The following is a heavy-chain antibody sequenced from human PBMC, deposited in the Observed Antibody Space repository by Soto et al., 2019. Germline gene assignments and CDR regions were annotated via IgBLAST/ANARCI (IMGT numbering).Heavy chain of an antibody. CDR2: ISYDGSNK. J-gene: IGHJ6*02. V-gene: IGHV3-30*18. CDR1: GFTFSSYG. CDR3: AKERYGMDV. Sequence: QVQLVESGGGVVQPGRSLRLSCAASGFTFSSYGMHWVRQAPGKGLEWVAVISYDGSNKYYADSVKGRFTISRDNSKNTLYLQMNSLRAEDTAVYYCAKERYGMDVWCQGTTVTVSS.